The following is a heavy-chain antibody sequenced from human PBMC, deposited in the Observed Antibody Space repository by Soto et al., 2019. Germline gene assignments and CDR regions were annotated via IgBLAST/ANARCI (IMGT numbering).Heavy chain of an antibody. CDR2: INAGNGNT. J-gene: IGHJ4*02. CDR3: ARDLGGWPDY. D-gene: IGHD2-15*01. Sequence: QVQLVQSGAEVKKPGASLKVSCKASGYTFTSYAMHWVRQSPGQRLEWMGWINAGNGNTKYSQKFQGRATITRETSASPAYMELSSLRSEDTAVYYCARDLGGWPDYWGQGNLVTVSS. CDR1: GYTFTSYA. V-gene: IGHV1-3*01.